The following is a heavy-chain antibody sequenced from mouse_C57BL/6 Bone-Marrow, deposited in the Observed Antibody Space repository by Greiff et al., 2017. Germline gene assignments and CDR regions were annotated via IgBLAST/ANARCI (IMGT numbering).Heavy chain of an antibody. Sequence: EVQLVESGGGLVKPGGSLKLSCAASGFTFSSYAMSWVRQTPEKRLEWVATISDGGSYTYYPDNVKGRFTISRDNAKNNLYLQMSHLKSEDTAMYYCARDLWLLQDWYFDVWGTGTTVTVSS. CDR1: GFTFSSYA. V-gene: IGHV5-4*01. D-gene: IGHD2-3*01. CDR3: ARDLWLLQDWYFDV. CDR2: ISDGGSYT. J-gene: IGHJ1*03.